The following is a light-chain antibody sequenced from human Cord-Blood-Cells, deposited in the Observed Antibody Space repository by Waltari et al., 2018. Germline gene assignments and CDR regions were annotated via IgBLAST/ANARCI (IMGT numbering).Light chain of an antibody. CDR2: KAS. Sequence: DIQMHQSPSTLSASVGHRVTITCRASQSISSWLAWYQQKPGKAPKLLIYKASSLESGVPSRFSGSGSGTEFTLTISSLQPDDFATYYCQQYNSYPLTFGGGTKVEIK. V-gene: IGKV1-5*03. J-gene: IGKJ4*01. CDR1: QSISSW. CDR3: QQYNSYPLT.